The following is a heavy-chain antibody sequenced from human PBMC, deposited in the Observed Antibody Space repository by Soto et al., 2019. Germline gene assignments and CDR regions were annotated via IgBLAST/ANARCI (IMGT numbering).Heavy chain of an antibody. CDR2: INHSGST. Sequence: SETPSLTCAVYGGSFSGYYWSWLRQPPGKGPEWIGEINHSGSTKYNPSPENRVTISVDTPKNQFSLKLNSVSAADTAVYYCARTGGMDVWSQGATVTVSS. CDR1: GGSFSGYY. CDR3: ARTGGMDV. J-gene: IGHJ6*02. V-gene: IGHV4-34*01.